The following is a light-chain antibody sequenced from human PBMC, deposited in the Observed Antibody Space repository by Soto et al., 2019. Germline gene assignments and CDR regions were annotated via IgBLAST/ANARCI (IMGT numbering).Light chain of an antibody. CDR2: GAS. Sequence: EIVLTQSPGTLSLSPGERATLSCRASQSVSSNLARYQQKPVQAPRLLIYGASTRATGIPDRFSGSGSGTDFTLTISRLEPEDSAVYYCQQYGSSPTWTFGQGTKVDIK. J-gene: IGKJ1*01. CDR3: QQYGSSPTWT. V-gene: IGKV3-20*01. CDR1: QSVSSN.